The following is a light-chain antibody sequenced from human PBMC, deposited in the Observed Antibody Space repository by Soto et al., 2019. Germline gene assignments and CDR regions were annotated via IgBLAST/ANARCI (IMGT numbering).Light chain of an antibody. CDR2: KAS. CDR3: QQYDSYSPLT. V-gene: IGKV1-5*03. CDR1: QSISSW. Sequence: DIQMTQSPSTLSASVGDRVTITCRASQSISSWLAWYQQKPGKAPKLLIYKASSLESGVPSRFSGSGSGTEFTLTISSLQPGDFATYYCQQYDSYSPLTFGGGTNVEIK. J-gene: IGKJ4*01.